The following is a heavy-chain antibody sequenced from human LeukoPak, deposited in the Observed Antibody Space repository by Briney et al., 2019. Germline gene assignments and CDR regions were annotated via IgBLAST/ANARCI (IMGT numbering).Heavy chain of an antibody. CDR1: GGTFSSYP. CDR2: SIPIFGTA. CDR3: ARDYYDSSGYSGERYFDY. Sequence: SVKVSCKASGGTFSSYPISWVRQAPGQGLEWMGGSIPIFGTANYAQKFQGRVTITADESTSTAYMELSSLRSEDTAVYYCARDYYDSSGYSGERYFDYWGQGTLVTVSS. D-gene: IGHD3-22*01. J-gene: IGHJ4*02. V-gene: IGHV1-69*13.